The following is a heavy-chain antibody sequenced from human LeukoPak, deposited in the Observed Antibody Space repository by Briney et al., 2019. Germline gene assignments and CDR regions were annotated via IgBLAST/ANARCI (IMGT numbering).Heavy chain of an antibody. Sequence: GGSLRLSCAASGFTFSGHGMHWVRQAPGKGLEWVAVIQYDGRNEFYADSVRGRFSISRDNSENTVFLQMNSLRDEDTAVYYCANSGRDWYYDFWGQGTLVTVSS. J-gene: IGHJ4*02. CDR2: IQYDGRNE. CDR1: GFTFSGHG. D-gene: IGHD3-9*01. V-gene: IGHV3-30*18. CDR3: ANSGRDWYYDF.